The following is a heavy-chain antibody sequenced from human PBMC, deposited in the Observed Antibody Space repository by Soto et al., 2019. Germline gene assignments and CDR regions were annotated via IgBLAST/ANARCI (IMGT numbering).Heavy chain of an antibody. CDR3: ATVAFSGYYDSSGYYHDY. J-gene: IGHJ4*02. CDR2: FDPEDGET. D-gene: IGHD3-22*01. Sequence: ASVQVSCKVSGYTLTELSMHWVRQAPGKGLEWMGGFDPEDGETIYAQKFQGRVTMTEDTSTDTAYMELSSLRSEDTAVYYCATVAFSGYYDSSGYYHDYWGQGTLVTVSS. CDR1: GYTLTELS. V-gene: IGHV1-24*01.